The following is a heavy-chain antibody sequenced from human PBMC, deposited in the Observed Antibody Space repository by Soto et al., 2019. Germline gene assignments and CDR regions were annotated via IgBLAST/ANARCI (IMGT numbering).Heavy chain of an antibody. CDR1: GASMNRYH. CDR2: IHSSGRT. CDR3: ARDQGVAAAGITWFDP. V-gene: IGHV4-4*07. D-gene: IGHD6-13*01. J-gene: IGHJ5*02. Sequence: QVQLQASRPGLVKPSETLSLTCTVSGASMNRYHWSWIRQPAGKGLEWIGHIHSSGRTNYNPSLKSRVTMSVDRSKNQFSLRLMPLTAADTAVYYCARDQGVAAAGITWFDPWGQGSLVTVSS.